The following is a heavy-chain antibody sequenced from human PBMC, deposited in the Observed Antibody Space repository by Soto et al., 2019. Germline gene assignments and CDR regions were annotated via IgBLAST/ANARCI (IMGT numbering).Heavy chain of an antibody. CDR3: AREYDDFWSGYYRPDY. V-gene: IGHV3-33*01. J-gene: IGHJ4*02. CDR2: IWYDGSNK. D-gene: IGHD3-3*01. Sequence: QVQLVESGGGVVQPGRSLRLSCAASGFTLSSYGMHWVRQAPGKGLEWVAVIWYDGSNKYYADSVKGRFTISRDNSKNTLYLQMNSLRAEDTAVYYCAREYDDFWSGYYRPDYWGQGTLVTVSS. CDR1: GFTLSSYG.